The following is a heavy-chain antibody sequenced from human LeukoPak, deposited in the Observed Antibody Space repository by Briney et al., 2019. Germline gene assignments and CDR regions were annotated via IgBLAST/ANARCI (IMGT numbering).Heavy chain of an antibody. Sequence: SVKVSCKASGGTFSTYAISWVRQGPGQGLEWMGRIVPMGDITNYAQRFQGRVTITADKFTRKAYMVLSSLRSEDTALYYCARESVRNWLDPWGQGTLVTVAS. CDR2: IVPMGDIT. J-gene: IGHJ5*02. CDR3: ARESVRNWLDP. D-gene: IGHD3-3*01. CDR1: GGTFSTYA. V-gene: IGHV1-69*04.